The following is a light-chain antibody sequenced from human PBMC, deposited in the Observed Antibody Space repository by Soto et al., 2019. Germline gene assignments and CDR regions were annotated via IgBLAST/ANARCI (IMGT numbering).Light chain of an antibody. CDR1: QGISNY. Sequence: DIQMTQSPSSLSASVGDRVTITCRASQGISNYLAWYQQIPGKVPKLLISAASTLQSGIPSRFSGSGSWTDFTITISSLQTEDLATYYCQKYTNCPAFGGGTKVEIK. J-gene: IGKJ4*01. V-gene: IGKV1-27*01. CDR3: QKYTNCPA. CDR2: AAS.